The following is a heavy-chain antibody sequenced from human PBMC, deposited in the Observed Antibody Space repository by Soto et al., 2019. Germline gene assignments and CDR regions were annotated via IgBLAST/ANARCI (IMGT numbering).Heavy chain of an antibody. CDR3: ARRYGYGSLSVIYAFDI. V-gene: IGHV5-51*01. CDR2: IYPGDSDT. Sequence: GESLKISCKGSGYSFTSYWIGWVRQMPGKGLEWMGIIYPGDSDTSYSPSFQGQVTISADKSIRTAYLQWSSLKASDTAMYYCARRYGYGSLSVIYAFDIWGQGTMVTVSS. D-gene: IGHD5-18*01. J-gene: IGHJ3*02. CDR1: GYSFTSYW.